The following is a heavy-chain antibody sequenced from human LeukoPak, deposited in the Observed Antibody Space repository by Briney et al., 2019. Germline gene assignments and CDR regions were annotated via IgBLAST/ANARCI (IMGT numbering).Heavy chain of an antibody. Sequence: PGGSLRLSCAASGFTFSSYWMHWVRQAPGKGLVWVSRINSDGSSTSYADSVKGRFTISRDNAKNTLYLQMNSLRAEDTAVYYCATYDSSGYSLSYWYFDLWGRGTLVTVSS. CDR3: ATYDSSGYSLSYWYFDL. J-gene: IGHJ2*01. V-gene: IGHV3-74*01. CDR1: GFTFSSYW. CDR2: INSDGSST. D-gene: IGHD3-22*01.